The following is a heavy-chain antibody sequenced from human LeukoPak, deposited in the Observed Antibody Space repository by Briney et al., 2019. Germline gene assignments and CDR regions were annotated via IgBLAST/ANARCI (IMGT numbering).Heavy chain of an antibody. V-gene: IGHV3-48*01. CDR2: ISTGSDTI. CDR3: ARGVAVAGRRNWFDP. CDR1: GFTFSSYS. J-gene: IGHJ5*02. Sequence: GGSLRLSCAASGFTFSSYSMNWVRQAPGKGPEWVSYISTGSDTIYYADSVKGRFTISRDNAKNSLYLQMNSLRAEDTAVYYCARGVAVAGRRNWFDPWGQGTLVTVSS. D-gene: IGHD6-19*01.